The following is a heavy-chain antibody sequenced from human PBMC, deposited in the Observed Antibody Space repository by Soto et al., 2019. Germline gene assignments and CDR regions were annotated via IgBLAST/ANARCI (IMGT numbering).Heavy chain of an antibody. J-gene: IGHJ4*02. D-gene: IGHD2-2*01. CDR1: GGTFSSYA. CDR2: IIPIFGTA. V-gene: IGHV1-69*13. Sequence: GASVKVSCKASGGTFSSYAISWVRQAPGQGLEWMGGIIPIFGTANYAQKFQGRVTITADESTSTAYMELSSLRSEDTAVYYCARVDIKPAASFDYWGQGTLVTVSS. CDR3: ARVDIKPAASFDY.